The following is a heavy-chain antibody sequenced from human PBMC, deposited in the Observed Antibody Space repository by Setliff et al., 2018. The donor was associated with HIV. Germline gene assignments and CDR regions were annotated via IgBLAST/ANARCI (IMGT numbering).Heavy chain of an antibody. J-gene: IGHJ4*02. Sequence: ASVKVSCKASGYTFTGYYMHWVRQAPGQGLEWMGWINPNSGGTNYAQKFQGRVTMTRDTSISTAYMELSRLGSDDTAVYYCSRGSSWYAPFGYWGQGTLVTVSS. V-gene: IGHV1-2*02. CDR1: GYTFTGYY. CDR2: INPNSGGT. CDR3: SRGSSWYAPFGY. D-gene: IGHD6-13*01.